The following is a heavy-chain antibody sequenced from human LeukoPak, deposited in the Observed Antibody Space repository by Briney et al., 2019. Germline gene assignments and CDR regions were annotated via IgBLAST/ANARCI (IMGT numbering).Heavy chain of an antibody. D-gene: IGHD3-3*01. Sequence: ASVKVSCKASGYTFTSYDINWVRQATGQGLEWMGWMNPNSGNTGYAQKFRGRVTMTRNTSISTAYMELSSLRSEDTAVYYCARGRKGGITIFGVVTPYYFDYWGQGTLVTVSS. V-gene: IGHV1-8*01. CDR2: MNPNSGNT. CDR3: ARGRKGGITIFGVVTPYYFDY. CDR1: GYTFTSYD. J-gene: IGHJ4*02.